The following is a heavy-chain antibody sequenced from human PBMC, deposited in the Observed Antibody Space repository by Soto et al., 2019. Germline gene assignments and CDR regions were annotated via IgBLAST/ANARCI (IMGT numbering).Heavy chain of an antibody. CDR3: EYKGLEECRVND. Sequence: QITLKESGPPLARPTQTLTLTCAFSGFSLSTSGVGVGWIRQPPGKALEWLAVIYWDDCKHYSPSLRSRLTITNHTSKNQFVITMSNMYATDRDIYCGEYKGLEECRVNDWGQGTVVT. J-gene: IGHJ4*02. CDR1: GFSLSTSGVG. CDR2: IYWDDCK. D-gene: IGHD3-3*01. V-gene: IGHV2-5*02.